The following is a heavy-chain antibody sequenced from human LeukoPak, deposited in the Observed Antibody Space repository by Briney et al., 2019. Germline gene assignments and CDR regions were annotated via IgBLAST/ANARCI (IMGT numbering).Heavy chain of an antibody. CDR2: IYYSGST. J-gene: IGHJ6*03. D-gene: IGHD4-17*01. CDR1: GGSISSYY. CDR3: ARDCTVTPDGYYYYYMDV. Sequence: PSETLSLTCTVSGGSISSYYWSWIRQPPGKGLEWIGYIYYSGSTNYNPSLKSRVTISVDTSKNQFSLKLSSVTAADTAVYYCARDCTVTPDGYYYYYMDVWGKGTTVTVSS. V-gene: IGHV4-59*01.